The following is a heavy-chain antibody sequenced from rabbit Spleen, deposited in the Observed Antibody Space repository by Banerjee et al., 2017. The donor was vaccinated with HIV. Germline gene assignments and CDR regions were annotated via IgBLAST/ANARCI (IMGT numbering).Heavy chain of an antibody. CDR1: GFTISSSYY. CDR2: IASGSSGFT. CDR3: ARDTSSSFSSYGMDL. J-gene: IGHJ6*01. Sequence: QSLEESGGDLVKPGASLTLTCTASGFTISSSYYMCWVRQAPGKGLEWIGCIASGSSGFTYYASWAKGRFTCSKASSTTVTLQMTSLTAADTATYFCARDTSSSFSSYGMDLWGPGTLVTVS. V-gene: IGHV1S40*01. D-gene: IGHD1-1*01.